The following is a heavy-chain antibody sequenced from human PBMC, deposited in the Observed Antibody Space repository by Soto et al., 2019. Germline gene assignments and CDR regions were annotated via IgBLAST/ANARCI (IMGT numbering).Heavy chain of an antibody. D-gene: IGHD5-18*01. Sequence: GASVKASCKASGYTFTSYDINCVRQATRQGLEWMGWMNPNSGNTGYAQKFQGRVTMTRNTSISTAYMELSSLRSEDTAVYYCARGGHTAMGEYYYGMDVWGQGTTVTVSS. CDR1: GYTFTSYD. V-gene: IGHV1-8*01. CDR3: ARGGHTAMGEYYYGMDV. J-gene: IGHJ6*02. CDR2: MNPNSGNT.